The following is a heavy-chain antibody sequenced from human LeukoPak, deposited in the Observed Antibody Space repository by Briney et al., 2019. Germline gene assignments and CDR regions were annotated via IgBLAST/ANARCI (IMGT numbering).Heavy chain of an antibody. V-gene: IGHV3-49*03. CDR2: IRSNVHGGTT. CDR1: GFIFGDYA. Sequence: GGSLRLSCTASGFIFGDYAMSWFRQAPGKGLEWVGLIRSNVHGGTTEYAASVKGRFTISRDDSKRIAYLQMNSLKTEDTALYYCARLRSGYIDFWGQGTLVTVSS. CDR3: ARLRSGYIDF. J-gene: IGHJ4*02. D-gene: IGHD4-17*01.